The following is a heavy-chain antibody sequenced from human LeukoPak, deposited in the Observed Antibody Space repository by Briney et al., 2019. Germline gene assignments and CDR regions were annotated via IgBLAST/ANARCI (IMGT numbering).Heavy chain of an antibody. Sequence: ASVKVSCKASGYTFTSYYMHWVRQAPGQGLEWMGIINPSGGSTSYAQKFQGRVTMTRDTSTSTVYMELSSLRSEDTAVYYCAREFTKKRGLYGYYYYYGMDVWGQGTTVTVSS. J-gene: IGHJ6*02. CDR3: AREFTKKRGLYGYYYYYGMDV. D-gene: IGHD2/OR15-2a*01. V-gene: IGHV1-46*01. CDR2: INPSGGST. CDR1: GYTFTSYY.